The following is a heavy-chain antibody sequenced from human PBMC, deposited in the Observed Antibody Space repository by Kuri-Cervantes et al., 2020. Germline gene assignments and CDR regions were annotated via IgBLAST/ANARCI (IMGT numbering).Heavy chain of an antibody. Sequence: GGSLRLSCAASGFTFSEYEMNWVRQAPGKGLEWVSFISSSGSYIYYADSVKGRFTISRDNAKNSLYLQMNSLRAEDTAIYYCARDIYNFDYWGQGTLVTVSS. CDR1: GFTFSEYE. CDR2: ISSSGSYI. D-gene: IGHD4-11*01. CDR3: ARDIYNFDY. J-gene: IGHJ4*02. V-gene: IGHV3-21*01.